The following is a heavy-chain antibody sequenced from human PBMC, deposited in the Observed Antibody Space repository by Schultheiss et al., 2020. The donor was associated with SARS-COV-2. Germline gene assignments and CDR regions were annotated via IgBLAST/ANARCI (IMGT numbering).Heavy chain of an antibody. CDR1: GGSISSGGYY. V-gene: IGHV4-30-4*01. Sequence: SQTLSLTCTVSGGSISSGGYYWSWIRQPPGKGLEWIGYIYYSGSTYYNPSLKSRVTISVDTSKNQFSLKLSSVTAADTAVYYCASQTLEYGDYSYWGQGTLVTVSS. CDR3: ASQTLEYGDYSY. J-gene: IGHJ4*02. D-gene: IGHD4-17*01. CDR2: IYYSGST.